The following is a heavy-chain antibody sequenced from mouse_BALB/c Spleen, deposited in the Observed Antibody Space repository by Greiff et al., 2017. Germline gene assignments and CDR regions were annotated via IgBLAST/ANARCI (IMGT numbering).Heavy chain of an antibody. D-gene: IGHD1-1*01. Sequence: EVQGVESGGGLVKPGGSLKLSCAASGFTFSSYAMSWVRQSPEKRLEWVAEISSGGSYTYYPDTVTGRFTISRDNAKNNLYLQMSSLKSEDTAMYYCARAYYYGPGYFDYWGQGTTLTVSS. CDR1: GFTFSSYA. J-gene: IGHJ2*01. V-gene: IGHV5-9-4*01. CDR3: ARAYYYGPGYFDY. CDR2: ISSGGSYT.